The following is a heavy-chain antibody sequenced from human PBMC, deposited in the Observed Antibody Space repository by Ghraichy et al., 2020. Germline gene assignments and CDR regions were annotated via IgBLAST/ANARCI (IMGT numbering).Heavy chain of an antibody. CDR2: IIPPFGST. Sequence: SVKVSCKPSGGTFNNYVITWVRQAPGQGLEWMGQIIPPFGSTKYAQKFQGRVTITADESTSIVYMELSSLRSEDTAVYFCARGGGYCTSDSCNRACDYWGQGTLVTVSS. J-gene: IGHJ4*02. D-gene: IGHD2-2*01. CDR3: ARGGGYCTSDSCNRACDY. V-gene: IGHV1-69*13. CDR1: GGTFNNYV.